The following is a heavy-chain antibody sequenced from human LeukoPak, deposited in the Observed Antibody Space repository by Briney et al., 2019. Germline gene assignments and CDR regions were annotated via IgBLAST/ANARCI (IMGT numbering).Heavy chain of an antibody. D-gene: IGHD4-23*01. Sequence: PSEPLSRACAGTGGSSGSSSDYWGWIRQPPGKGLEWIGSIFYGGSTSYNPSLKSRVTISVDTSKNQFSLEVRSVTAADTAVYFCARHKNYGGRDAFDIWGQGTMVTVSS. V-gene: IGHV4-39*01. CDR2: IFYGGST. CDR1: GGSSGSSSDY. J-gene: IGHJ3*02. CDR3: ARHKNYGGRDAFDI.